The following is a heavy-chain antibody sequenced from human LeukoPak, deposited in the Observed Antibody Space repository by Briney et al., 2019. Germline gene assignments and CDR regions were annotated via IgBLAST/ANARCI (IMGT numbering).Heavy chain of an antibody. CDR2: IYSGGST. Sequence: GGSLRLSCAASGFTVSSNYMSWVRQAPGKGLEWVSSIYSGGSTCYADSVKGRFTISRDNSKNTVYLQMNSLRAEDTAVYFCARVRLDRSERDLDAFENWGQGTMVTVSS. D-gene: IGHD3-3*01. J-gene: IGHJ3*02. CDR1: GFTVSSNY. V-gene: IGHV3-53*01. CDR3: ARVRLDRSERDLDAFEN.